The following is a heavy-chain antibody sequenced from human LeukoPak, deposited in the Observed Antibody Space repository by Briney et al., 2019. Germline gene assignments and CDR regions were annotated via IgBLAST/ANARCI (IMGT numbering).Heavy chain of an antibody. Sequence: ASVKVSCKASGYTFTSNYIHWVRQAPGQGLEWMGMIYPRDGSTSYAQKFQGRVTVTRDTSTSTVHMELSGLRSEDTAVYYCARDQEGFDYWGQGTLDTVSS. J-gene: IGHJ4*02. CDR3: ARDQEGFDY. V-gene: IGHV1-46*01. CDR1: GYTFTSNY. CDR2: IYPRDGST.